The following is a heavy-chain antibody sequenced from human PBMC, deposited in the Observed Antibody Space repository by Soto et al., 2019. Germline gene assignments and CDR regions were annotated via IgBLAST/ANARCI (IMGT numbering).Heavy chain of an antibody. CDR1: GGSISSYY. CDR2: IYYSGST. V-gene: IGHV4-59*01. D-gene: IGHD3-10*01. Sequence: PSETLSLTCTVSGGSISSYYWSWIRQPPGKGLEWIGYIYYSGSTNYNPSLKSRVTISVDTSKNQFSLKLSSVTAADTAVYYCARGKNYYGSGSYYNANWFDPWGQGTLVTVSS. CDR3: ARGKNYYGSGSYYNANWFDP. J-gene: IGHJ5*02.